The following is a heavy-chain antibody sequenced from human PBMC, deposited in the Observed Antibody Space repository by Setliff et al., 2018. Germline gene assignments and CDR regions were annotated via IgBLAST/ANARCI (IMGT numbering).Heavy chain of an antibody. D-gene: IGHD5-18*01. Sequence: ASVKVSCKASGGTFTNYGVSWVRQAPGQGLEWMGGTIPLFGTTDYAQKFHGRLTIITDESTSTASMELTSLTSDDTAVYYCAREGVDTRSSTDYRYYMDVWGKGTTVTVSS. CDR1: GGTFTNYG. CDR3: AREGVDTRSSTDYRYYMDV. CDR2: TIPLFGTT. V-gene: IGHV1-69*05. J-gene: IGHJ6*03.